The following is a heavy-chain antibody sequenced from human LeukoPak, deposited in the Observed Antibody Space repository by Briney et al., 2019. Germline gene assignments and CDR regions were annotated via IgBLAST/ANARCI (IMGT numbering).Heavy chain of an antibody. J-gene: IGHJ4*02. D-gene: IGHD3-22*01. CDR1: GFTFSDYY. Sequence: PGGSLRLSCAASGFTFSDYYMSRIRQAPGKGLEWVSYITSSGSTIYYADSVKGRFTISRDNAKNSLYLQMNSLRAEDTAVYYCARATYYSGSSGYFLYWGQGTLVTVSS. CDR2: ITSSGSTI. V-gene: IGHV3-11*01. CDR3: ARATYYSGSSGYFLY.